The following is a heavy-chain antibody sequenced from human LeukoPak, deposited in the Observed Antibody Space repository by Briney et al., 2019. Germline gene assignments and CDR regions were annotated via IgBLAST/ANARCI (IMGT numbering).Heavy chain of an antibody. CDR2: ISAYNGNT. CDR1: GYTFTSYG. CDR3: ARVLPEYDSSGDYFENYGMDV. D-gene: IGHD3-22*01. J-gene: IGHJ6*02. Sequence: ASVTVSRTASGYTFTSYGISWVRQAPGQGLEWMGWISAYNGNTNYAQKLQGRVTMTTDTSTNTAYMELRSLRSDDTAVYYCARVLPEYDSSGDYFENYGMDVWGQGTTVTVSS. V-gene: IGHV1-18*01.